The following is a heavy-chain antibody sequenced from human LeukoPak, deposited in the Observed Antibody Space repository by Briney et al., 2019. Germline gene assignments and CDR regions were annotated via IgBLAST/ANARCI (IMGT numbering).Heavy chain of an antibody. CDR3: ARPLTVTTSGAFDI. D-gene: IGHD4-17*01. Sequence: SETLSLTCAVYGGSFSGYYWGWIRQPPGKGLEWLGSIYYSGSTYYNPSLKSRVTISVDTSKNQFSLKLSSVTAADTAVYYCARPLTVTTSGAFDIWGQGTMVTVSS. CDR2: IYYSGST. J-gene: IGHJ3*02. CDR1: GGSFSGYY. V-gene: IGHV4-39*01.